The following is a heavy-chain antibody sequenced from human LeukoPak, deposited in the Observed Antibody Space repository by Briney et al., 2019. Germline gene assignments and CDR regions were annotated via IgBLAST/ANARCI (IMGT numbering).Heavy chain of an antibody. CDR2: ISYDGSNK. J-gene: IGHJ3*02. V-gene: IGHV3-30-3*01. Sequence: PGGSLRLSCVASGFTFSSYWMHWVRQAPGKGLEWVAVISYDGSNKYYADSVKGRFTISRDNSKNTLYLQMNSLRAEDTAVYYCARGHDYGDYGAYAFDIWGQGTMVTVSS. CDR1: GFTFSSYW. D-gene: IGHD4-17*01. CDR3: ARGHDYGDYGAYAFDI.